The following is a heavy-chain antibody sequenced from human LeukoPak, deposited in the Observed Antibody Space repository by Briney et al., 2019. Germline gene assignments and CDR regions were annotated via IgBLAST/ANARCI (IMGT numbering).Heavy chain of an antibody. V-gene: IGHV3-21*01. CDR2: ISSSSSYI. D-gene: IGHD3-3*01. CDR1: GFTFSSYS. J-gene: IGHJ6*02. Sequence: KSGGSLRLSCAASGFTFSSYSMNWVRQAPGKGLEWVSSISSSSSYIYYADSVKGRFTISRDNAKNSLYLQMNSLRAEDTAVYYCARDGVGRITIFGVDPEGYYGMDVWGQGTTVTVSS. CDR3: ARDGVGRITIFGVDPEGYYGMDV.